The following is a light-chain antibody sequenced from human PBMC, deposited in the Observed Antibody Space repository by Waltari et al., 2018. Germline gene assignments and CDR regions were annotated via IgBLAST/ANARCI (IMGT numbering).Light chain of an antibody. J-gene: IGLJ2*01. Sequence: QSALTQPASVSGSPGQSITIPCTGATSDVGAYDYVSWYQHHPGQAPKLMIYGVSNRPSGVSNRFSGSKSGNTASLTISGVQAEDEADYYCSSYTGSSTLVIFGGGTKLTVL. CDR2: GVS. CDR3: SSYTGSSTLVI. CDR1: TSDVGAYDY. V-gene: IGLV2-14*01.